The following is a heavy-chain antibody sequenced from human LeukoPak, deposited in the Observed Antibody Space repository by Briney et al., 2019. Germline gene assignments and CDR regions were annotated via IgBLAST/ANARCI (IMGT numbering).Heavy chain of an antibody. D-gene: IGHD2-2*01. V-gene: IGHV3-30*02. CDR3: AKDIVVVPAARGDY. CDR2: IRYDGSNK. Sequence: PGGSLRLSCAASGFTFSSYGMHWVRQAPGKGLEWVAFIRYDGSNKYYADSVKGRFTISRDNSKNTLYLQMNSLRAEDTAVYYCAKDIVVVPAARGDYWGQGTLVTVSS. CDR1: GFTFSSYG. J-gene: IGHJ4*02.